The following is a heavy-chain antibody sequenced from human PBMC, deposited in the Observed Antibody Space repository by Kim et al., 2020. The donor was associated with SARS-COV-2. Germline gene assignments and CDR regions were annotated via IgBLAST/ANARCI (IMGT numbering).Heavy chain of an antibody. CDR3: ASTWGVPGAHDLGVYYSGMDI. Sequence: GGSLRLSCAASGFTFSSYWMTWVRQAPGKGLEWVANIKQDGSESYYVDSVKGRFTISRDNAKKSLFLQMNSLRAGATAVYYCASTWGVPGAHDLGVYYSGMDIWGQGTTVTVSS. CDR2: IKQDGSES. CDR1: GFTFSSYW. D-gene: IGHD3-10*01. V-gene: IGHV3-7*01. J-gene: IGHJ6*02.